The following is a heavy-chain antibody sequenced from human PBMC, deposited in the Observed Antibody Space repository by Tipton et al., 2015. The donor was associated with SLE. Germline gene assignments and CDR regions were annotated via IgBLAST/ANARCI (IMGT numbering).Heavy chain of an antibody. J-gene: IGHJ5*02. CDR2: IYTTGST. Sequence: TLSLTCTVSGGSISSYYWSWIRQPAGEGLEWIGRIYTTGSTDFNPSLKSRVTISVDTSKNQFSRKLSSVTAADTAVYYCARDWQQQRGWFDPRGQGTLVTVSS. D-gene: IGHD6-13*01. V-gene: IGHV4-4*07. CDR1: GGSISSYY. CDR3: ARDWQQQRGWFDP.